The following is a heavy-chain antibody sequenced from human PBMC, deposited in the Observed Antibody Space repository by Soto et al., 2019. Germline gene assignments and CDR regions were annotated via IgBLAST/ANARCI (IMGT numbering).Heavy chain of an antibody. V-gene: IGHV3-23*01. CDR2: ISGSGGAT. CDR3: AKDMYSSSWFFDY. J-gene: IGHJ4*02. CDR1: GFTLSSHA. D-gene: IGHD6-13*01. Sequence: EVQLLESGGGLVQPGGSLRLSCAASGFTLSSHAMYWVRQAPAKGLEWVSGISGSGGATYYADSVKGRFTISRDNSKHTLYLQVTSLRAEDTAVYYCAKDMYSSSWFFDYWGQGTLVTVSS.